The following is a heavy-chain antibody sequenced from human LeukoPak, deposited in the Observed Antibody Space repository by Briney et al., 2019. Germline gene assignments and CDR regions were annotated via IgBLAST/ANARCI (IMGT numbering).Heavy chain of an antibody. CDR1: GGSISSYY. CDR3: ARRIAPNWFDP. D-gene: IGHD6-13*01. V-gene: IGHV4-59*08. CDR2: IYYSGST. J-gene: IGHJ5*02. Sequence: SETLSRTCTVSGGSISSYYWSWIRQPPGKGLEWIGYIYYSGSTNYNPSLKSRVTISVDASKNQFSLKLSSVTAADTAVYYCARRIAPNWFDPWGQGTLVTVSS.